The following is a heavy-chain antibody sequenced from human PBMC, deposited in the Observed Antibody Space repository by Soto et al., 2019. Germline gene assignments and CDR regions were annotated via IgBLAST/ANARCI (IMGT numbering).Heavy chain of an antibody. V-gene: IGHV1-18*01. J-gene: IGHJ4*02. D-gene: IGHD6-13*01. CDR1: GYTFTSYG. CDR2: ISAYNGNT. Sequence: SVKPSCEACGYTFTSYGSSWLQQSPGQGLEWMGWISAYNGNTNYAQKLQGRVTMTTDTSTSTAYMELRSLRSDDTAVYYCARDLPRALAAAGLWGQGTLVTVSS. CDR3: ARDLPRALAAAGL.